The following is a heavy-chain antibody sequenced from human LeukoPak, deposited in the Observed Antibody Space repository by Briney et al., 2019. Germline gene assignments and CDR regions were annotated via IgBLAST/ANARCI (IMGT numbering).Heavy chain of an antibody. CDR1: GDSISSSSYY. CDR2: IYYSGST. CDR3: AGSTGVASFDY. V-gene: IGHV4-39*07. D-gene: IGHD3-10*01. Sequence: SETLSLTCTVSGDSISSSSYYWGWIRQPPGKGLEWIGSIYYSGSTYYNPSLKSRVSISIDTSKNQFSLNLSSVTAADTALYFCAGSTGVASFDYWGQGTLVTVSS. J-gene: IGHJ4*02.